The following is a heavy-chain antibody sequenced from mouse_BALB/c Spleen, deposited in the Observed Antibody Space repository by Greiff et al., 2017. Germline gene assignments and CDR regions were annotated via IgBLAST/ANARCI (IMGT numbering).Heavy chain of an antibody. CDR1: GFTFSSYA. V-gene: IGHV5-9-4*01. CDR3: ARATATSYYAMDY. CDR2: ISSGGSYT. Sequence: EVKLQESGGGLVKPGGSLKLSCAASGFTFSSYAMSWVRQSPEKRLEWVAEISSGGSYTYYPDTVTGRFTISRDNAKNTLYLEMSSLRSEDTAMYYCARATATSYYAMDYWGQGTSVTVSS. J-gene: IGHJ4*01. D-gene: IGHD1-2*01.